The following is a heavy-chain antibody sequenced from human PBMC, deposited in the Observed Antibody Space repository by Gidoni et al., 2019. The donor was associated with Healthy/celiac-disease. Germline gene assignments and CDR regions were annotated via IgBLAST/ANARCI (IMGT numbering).Heavy chain of an antibody. D-gene: IGHD6-6*01. CDR1: GGSFSGYY. J-gene: IGHJ4*02. Sequence: QVQLQQWGAGLLKPSETLSLTCAVYGGSFSGYYWSWIRQPPGKGLEWIGEINHSGSTNYNPSLKSRVTISVDTSKNQFSLKLSSVTAADTAVYYCARTAGQLAPYYFDYWGQGTLVTVSS. CDR2: INHSGST. CDR3: ARTAGQLAPYYFDY. V-gene: IGHV4-34*01.